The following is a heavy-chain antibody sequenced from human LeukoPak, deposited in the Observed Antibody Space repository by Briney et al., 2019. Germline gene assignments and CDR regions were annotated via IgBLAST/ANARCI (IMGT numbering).Heavy chain of an antibody. V-gene: IGHV3-43*02. Sequence: GGSLTLSCPASAFTFDDYAIHWVRQPPGRGLDWVAVFSGDGDGTYYTDSVKGQFTISRDNIKNAPHLQMNSLRTEDTALYYCAKGNERWAFDIWGQGTMVTVSS. J-gene: IGHJ3*02. D-gene: IGHD2-15*01. CDR1: AFTFDDYA. CDR3: AKGNERWAFDI. CDR2: FSGDGDGT.